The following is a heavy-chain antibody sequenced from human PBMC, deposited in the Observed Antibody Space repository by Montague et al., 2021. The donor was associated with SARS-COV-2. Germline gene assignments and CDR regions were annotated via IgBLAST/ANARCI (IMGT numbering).Heavy chain of an antibody. CDR3: TSGREGNYNVMDV. Sequence: CAISGDSVSRNSATWNWVRQSPSRGLEGLGRTYYRSKWYNDYAVSVRGRVTSNPDTSKNQFSLQLNSVTPEDTAIYYCTSGREGNYNVMDVWGQGTTVTVSS. J-gene: IGHJ6*02. CDR2: TYYRSKWYN. D-gene: IGHD1-1*01. CDR1: GDSVSRNSAT. V-gene: IGHV6-1*01.